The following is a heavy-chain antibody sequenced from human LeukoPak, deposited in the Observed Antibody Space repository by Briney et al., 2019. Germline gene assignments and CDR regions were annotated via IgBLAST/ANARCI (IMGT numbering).Heavy chain of an antibody. J-gene: IGHJ4*02. CDR2: ISGSGGST. D-gene: IGHD6-13*01. Sequence: PGGSLRLSCAASGFTFSSYAMSWVRQAPGKGLEWVSAISGSGGSTYYADSVKGRFTISRDNSKNTLYLQMNSLRAEDTAVYYCAIREGQQPYPFDYWGQGTLVTFSS. CDR3: AIREGQQPYPFDY. V-gene: IGHV3-23*01. CDR1: GFTFSSYA.